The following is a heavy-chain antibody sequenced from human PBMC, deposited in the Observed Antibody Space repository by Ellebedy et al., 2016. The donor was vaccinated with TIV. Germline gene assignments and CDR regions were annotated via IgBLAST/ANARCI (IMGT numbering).Heavy chain of an antibody. D-gene: IGHD3-9*01. V-gene: IGHV4-4*07. CDR1: GGSISIYY. CDR2: INGSGRT. Sequence: PSETLSLTCTVSGGSISIYYWSWIRQSAGKGLEWIGRINGSGRTNYNPSLKGRVTMSVDTSKNQFSLKLSSVIAADTAVYFCARNDDVLTGYDYWGQGTLVTVSS. CDR3: ARNDDVLTGYDY. J-gene: IGHJ4*02.